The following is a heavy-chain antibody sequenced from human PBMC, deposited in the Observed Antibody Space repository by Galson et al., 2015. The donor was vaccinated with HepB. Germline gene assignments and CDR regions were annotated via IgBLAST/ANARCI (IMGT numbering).Heavy chain of an antibody. Sequence: SLRLSCAASGFTFSSYGMHWVRQAPGKGLEWVAVIWYDGSNKYYADSVKGRFTISRDNSKNTLYLQMNSLRAEDTAVYYCARDYAPGHYYSGPFTDVWGQGTTVTVSS. CDR3: ARDYAPGHYYSGPFTDV. J-gene: IGHJ6*02. D-gene: IGHD3-10*01. CDR2: IWYDGSNK. CDR1: GFTFSSYG. V-gene: IGHV3-33*01.